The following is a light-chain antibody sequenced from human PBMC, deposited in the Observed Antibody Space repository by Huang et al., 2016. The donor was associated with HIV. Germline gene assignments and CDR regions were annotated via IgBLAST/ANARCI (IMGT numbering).Light chain of an antibody. Sequence: IVMTQTPATLPVSPGGRATRSCRASQSVSTNLAWYQQKPGQTPRLIIYGSTTRATGVPARFSGSGSGTDFTLTINSLQSEDFGIYYCQQYNNWHLTFGGGTKV. CDR1: QSVSTN. V-gene: IGKV3-15*01. J-gene: IGKJ4*01. CDR3: QQYNNWHLT. CDR2: GST.